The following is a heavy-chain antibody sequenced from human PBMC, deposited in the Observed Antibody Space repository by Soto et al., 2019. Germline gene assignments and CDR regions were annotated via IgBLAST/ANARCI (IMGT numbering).Heavy chain of an antibody. CDR1: GFSLTTSGVG. D-gene: IGHD3-3*01. V-gene: IGHV2-5*02. CDR2: IYWDDDK. Sequence: QITLNESGPTQVKPRQTLTLTCTFSGFSLTTSGVGVGWIRQSPGKAPEWLALIYWDDDKRYSPSLKSRLTMTKATSKNQVVLTMADLDSADTATYYCAHRVLRTVFGLVTTTAIYFDFWGQGTPVAVSS. CDR3: AHRVLRTVFGLVTTTAIYFDF. J-gene: IGHJ4*02.